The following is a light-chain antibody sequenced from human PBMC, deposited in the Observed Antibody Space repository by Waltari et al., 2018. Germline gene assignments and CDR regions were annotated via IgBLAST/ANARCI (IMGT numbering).Light chain of an antibody. J-gene: IGLJ3*02. CDR3: AAWDDSLNAWI. CDR1: SSNLGRNS. Sequence: QSLLTQPPSISGAPGQRVTISCSGGSSNLGRNSVNWYEQFPGTAPKLLIFRSDQRPSGVSDRVSGSKSGTSASLTITGLLSADEADYICAAWDDSLNAWIFGGGTRLTVL. CDR2: RSD. V-gene: IGLV1-44*01.